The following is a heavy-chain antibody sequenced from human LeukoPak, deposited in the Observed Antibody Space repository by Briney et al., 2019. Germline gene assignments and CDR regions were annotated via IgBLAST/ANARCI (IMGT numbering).Heavy chain of an antibody. Sequence: GGSPRLSCAASGFTFSSYAMHWVRQAPGKGLEWVAVISYDGSNKYYADSVKGRFTISRDNSKNTLYLQMNSLRAEDTAVYYCARSALPYYYDSSGYSGPDYWGQGTLVTVSS. CDR2: ISYDGSNK. CDR1: GFTFSSYA. D-gene: IGHD3-22*01. V-gene: IGHV3-30*04. CDR3: ARSALPYYYDSSGYSGPDY. J-gene: IGHJ4*02.